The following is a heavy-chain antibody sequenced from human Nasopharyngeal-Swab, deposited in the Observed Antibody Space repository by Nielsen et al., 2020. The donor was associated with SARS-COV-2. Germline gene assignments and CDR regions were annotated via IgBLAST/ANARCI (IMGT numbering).Heavy chain of an antibody. V-gene: IGHV5-51*01. CDR3: ARGQWQRFDY. CDR2: IYPGDSDT. J-gene: IGHJ4*02. D-gene: IGHD6-19*01. Sequence: GALRLSCKGSGYSFTSYWIGWVRQMPGKGLEWMGIIYPGDSDTRYSPSFQGQVTISADKSISTAYLQWSSLKASDTAMYYCARGQWQRFDYWGQGTLVTVSS. CDR1: GYSFTSYW.